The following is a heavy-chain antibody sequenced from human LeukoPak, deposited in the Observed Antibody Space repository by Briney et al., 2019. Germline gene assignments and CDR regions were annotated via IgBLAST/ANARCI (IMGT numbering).Heavy chain of an antibody. CDR1: DGSITRSSYY. J-gene: IGHJ4*02. Sequence: SETLSPTCTVSDGSITRSSYYWGWIRQTPGEGLDWIGSIYYSGIAYYNPSLQGRVTMSVDTSKNQFSLKLSSVTVADTAVYYCARLRVTTGFDYWDQGIPVTVSS. CDR3: ARLRVTTGFDY. D-gene: IGHD2-21*02. V-gene: IGHV4-39*01. CDR2: IYYSGIA.